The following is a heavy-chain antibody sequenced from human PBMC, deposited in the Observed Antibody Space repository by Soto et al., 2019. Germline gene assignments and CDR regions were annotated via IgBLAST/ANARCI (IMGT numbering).Heavy chain of an antibody. V-gene: IGHV1-3*01. CDR2: INAGNGNT. D-gene: IGHD3-16*01. CDR1: GYTFTSYA. J-gene: IGHJ5*02. CDR3: AREPRARYVNWFDP. Sequence: QVQLVQSGAEVKKPGASVKVSCKASGYTFTSYAMHWVRQAPGQRLEWMGWINAGNGNTKYSQKFQGRVTITRDTSASTAYMELSSLRSEDTAVYYRAREPRARYVNWFDPWGQGTLVTVSS.